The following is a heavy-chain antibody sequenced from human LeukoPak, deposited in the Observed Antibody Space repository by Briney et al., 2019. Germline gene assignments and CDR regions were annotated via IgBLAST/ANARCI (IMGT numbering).Heavy chain of an antibody. Sequence: PSETLSLTCTVSGGSISSSSYYWGWTRQPPGKGLEWIGSIYYSGSTYYNPSLKSRVTISVDTSKNQFSLKLSSVTAADTAVYYCARAFLKDYGDYEDYWGQGTLVTVSS. CDR2: IYYSGST. D-gene: IGHD4-17*01. J-gene: IGHJ4*02. V-gene: IGHV4-39*07. CDR1: GGSISSSSYY. CDR3: ARAFLKDYGDYEDY.